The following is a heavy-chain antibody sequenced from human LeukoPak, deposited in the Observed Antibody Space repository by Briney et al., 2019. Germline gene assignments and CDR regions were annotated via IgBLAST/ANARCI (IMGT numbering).Heavy chain of an antibody. Sequence: ASVKVSCKASGYTFTSYGISWVRQAPGQGLEWMGWISAYNGNTNYAQKLQGRVTMTTDTSTSTAYMELRSLRSDDTAVYYCARGDIVVVPAALPDYWGQETLVTVSS. V-gene: IGHV1-18*01. CDR1: GYTFTSYG. J-gene: IGHJ4*02. CDR3: ARGDIVVVPAALPDY. CDR2: ISAYNGNT. D-gene: IGHD2-2*01.